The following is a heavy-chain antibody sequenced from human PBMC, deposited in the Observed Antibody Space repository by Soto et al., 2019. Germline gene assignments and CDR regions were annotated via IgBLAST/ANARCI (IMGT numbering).Heavy chain of an antibody. CDR1: GFAFRSYS. CDR2: ISFSSDTI. Sequence: PGGSLRLSCAASGFAFRSYSMNWVRQAPGKGLEWVSHISFSSDTIYYADSVKGRFTISRDNAKNSLYLQMNSLRDDDTAMYYCVRDFPPFDYWGRGTLVTVSS. V-gene: IGHV3-48*02. CDR3: VRDFPPFDY. J-gene: IGHJ4*02.